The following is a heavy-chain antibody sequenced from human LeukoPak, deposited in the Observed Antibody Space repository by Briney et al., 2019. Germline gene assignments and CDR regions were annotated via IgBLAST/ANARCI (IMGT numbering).Heavy chain of an antibody. CDR2: NGTKGDT. CDR1: GLSFSSYD. Sequence: GGSLRLSCAASGLSFSSYDMHWLRQATGKGLEWVSANGTKGDTYYSDSVRGRFTISRENGKNSLYLQMNSLRAGDTAVYYCAREMSDTVTWGWYFDLWGRGTLVTVSS. D-gene: IGHD4-17*01. CDR3: AREMSDTVTWGWYFDL. V-gene: IGHV3-13*01. J-gene: IGHJ2*01.